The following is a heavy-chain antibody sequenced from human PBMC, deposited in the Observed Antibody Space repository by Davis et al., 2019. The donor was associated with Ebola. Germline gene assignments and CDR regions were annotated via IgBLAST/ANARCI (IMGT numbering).Heavy chain of an antibody. Sequence: PSETLSLTCTVSGGSVSSGPYYWSWIRQSPGKALEWIGYIYSSGSTTYNPSLKSRVTISRDTSKNQLSLKLTSVTAADSALYYCAREPYCTKGVCFTRNYYGVDVWGQGITVTVSS. J-gene: IGHJ6*02. V-gene: IGHV4-61*01. CDR2: IYSSGST. CDR3: AREPYCTKGVCFTRNYYGVDV. CDR1: GGSVSSGPYY. D-gene: IGHD2-8*01.